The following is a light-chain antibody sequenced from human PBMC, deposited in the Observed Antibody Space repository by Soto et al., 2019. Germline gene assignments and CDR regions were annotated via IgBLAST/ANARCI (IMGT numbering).Light chain of an antibody. CDR1: SXNIGSNT. Sequence: QSVLTQPPSASGTPGQRVAISCSGSSXNIGSNTVNWYQQLPGTAPKLLIYSNNXRXSGVPDRFSGSKSGTSASLAISGLQSEDEADYYCAAWDDSLNGYVFGTGTKVTVL. CDR3: AAWDDSLNGYV. J-gene: IGLJ1*01. V-gene: IGLV1-44*01. CDR2: SNN.